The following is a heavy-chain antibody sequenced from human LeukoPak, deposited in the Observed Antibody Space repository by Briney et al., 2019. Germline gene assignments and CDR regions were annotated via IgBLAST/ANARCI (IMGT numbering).Heavy chain of an antibody. CDR2: ISSSGSTI. CDR3: ARGGYSSSWYVSDWFDP. J-gene: IGHJ5*02. Sequence: GGSLRLSCAASGFTFSSYEMNWVRQAPGKGLEWVSYISSSGSTIYYADSVKGRFTISRDNAKNSLYLQMNSLRAEDTAVYYCARGGYSSSWYVSDWFDPWGQGTLVTVSS. D-gene: IGHD6-13*01. V-gene: IGHV3-48*03. CDR1: GFTFSSYE.